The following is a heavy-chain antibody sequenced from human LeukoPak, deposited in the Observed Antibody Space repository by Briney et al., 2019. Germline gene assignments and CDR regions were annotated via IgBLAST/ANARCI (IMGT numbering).Heavy chain of an antibody. CDR1: GLTFSSYG. CDR3: ARARDYGSGKANAFDI. V-gene: IGHV3-33*01. D-gene: IGHD3-10*01. J-gene: IGHJ3*02. CDR2: IGYDGGET. Sequence: GGSLRLSCAASGLTFSSYGMHWVRQAPGKGLEWVAVIGYDGGETYYSDSAKGRFTISRDNAENSLYLQMNSLRAEDTAVYYCARARDYGSGKANAFDIWGQGTMVTVSS.